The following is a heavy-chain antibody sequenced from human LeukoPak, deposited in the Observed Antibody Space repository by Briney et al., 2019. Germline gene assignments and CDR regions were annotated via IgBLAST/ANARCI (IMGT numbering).Heavy chain of an antibody. Sequence: PGGSLRLSCAASGFTFSSYSMNWVRQAPGKGLEWVSSISSSSSYIYYADSVKGRFTISRDNAKNSLYLQMNSLRAEDTAVYYCARVQTYYYDSSGLYCYWGQGTLVTVSS. J-gene: IGHJ4*02. D-gene: IGHD3-22*01. CDR2: ISSSSSYI. V-gene: IGHV3-21*01. CDR1: GFTFSSYS. CDR3: ARVQTYYYDSSGLYCY.